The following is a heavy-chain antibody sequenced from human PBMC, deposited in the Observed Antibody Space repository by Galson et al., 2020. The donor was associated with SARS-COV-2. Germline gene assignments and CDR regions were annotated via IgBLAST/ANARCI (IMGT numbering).Heavy chain of an antibody. CDR2: ISYDGSNN. V-gene: IGHV3-30-3*01. CDR1: GFTFSSYA. J-gene: IGHJ4*02. CDR3: VSDGGGYLNY. Sequence: GGSLRLSCAASGFTFSSYAMHWVRQAPGKGLEWVAVISYDGSNNYYADSGKGRFTISRDNSKNTLYLRMNSLRAEDTAVYYCVSDGGGYLNYSGQGTLVTVAS. D-gene: IGHD3-22*01.